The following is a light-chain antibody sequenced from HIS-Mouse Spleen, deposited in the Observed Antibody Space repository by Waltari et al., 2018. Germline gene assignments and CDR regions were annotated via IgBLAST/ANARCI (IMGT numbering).Light chain of an antibody. CDR2: GAS. V-gene: IGKV3-20*01. Sequence: EIVLTQSPGTLSLSPGERATLSCRASQRVSSSYLAWYQQKPGQAPRLLSYGASSRATGIPDRFSGSGSGTDFTLTISRLEPEDFAVYYCQQYGSSSALTFGGGTKVEIK. J-gene: IGKJ4*01. CDR3: QQYGSSSALT. CDR1: QRVSSSY.